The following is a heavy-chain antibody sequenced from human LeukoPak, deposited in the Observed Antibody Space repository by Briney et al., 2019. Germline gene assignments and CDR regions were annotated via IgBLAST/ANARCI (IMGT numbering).Heavy chain of an antibody. D-gene: IGHD2-2*02. Sequence: GGSLRLSCAASGFTVSSYTMHWVRQAPGKGLKCVAVISYDGSNKYYADSVKGRFTISRDNSKNTLYLQMNSLRAEDTAVYYCARPAAIKGGDYWGQGTLVTVSS. J-gene: IGHJ4*02. CDR2: ISYDGSNK. V-gene: IGHV3-30-3*01. CDR3: ARPAAIKGGDY. CDR1: GFTVSSYT.